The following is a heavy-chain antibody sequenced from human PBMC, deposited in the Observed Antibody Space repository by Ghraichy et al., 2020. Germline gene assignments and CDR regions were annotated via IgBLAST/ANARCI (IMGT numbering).Heavy chain of an antibody. CDR1: GGSFSGYY. CDR3: ARSRRPFDY. V-gene: IGHV4-34*01. J-gene: IGHJ4*02. Sequence: SETLSLTCAVYGGSFSGYYWSWIRQPPGKGLEWIGEINHSGSTNYNPSLKSRVTISVDTSKNQFSLKLSSVTAADTAVYYCARSRRPFDYWGQGTLVTVSS. CDR2: INHSGST.